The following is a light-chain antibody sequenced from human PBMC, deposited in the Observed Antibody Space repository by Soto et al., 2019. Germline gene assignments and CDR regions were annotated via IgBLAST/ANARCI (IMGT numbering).Light chain of an antibody. CDR1: SSNIGAGYP. Sequence: QSVLTQPPSVSGAPGQRVTISCTGSSSNIGAGYPVHWYQQLPGTAPKLLVAGNRPSGVPDRFSVSKSGASASLAITGLQAEDEADYYRQSYDSSLRRRWVFGGGTKLTVL. CDR2: G. V-gene: IGLV1-40*01. J-gene: IGLJ3*02. CDR3: QSYDSSLRRRWV.